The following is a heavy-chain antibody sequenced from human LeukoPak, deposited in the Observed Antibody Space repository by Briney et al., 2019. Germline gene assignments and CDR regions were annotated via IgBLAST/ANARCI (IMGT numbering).Heavy chain of an antibody. CDR3: ARERARRKDAGIAVAPLDY. Sequence: GASVKVSCKASGYTFTGYYMHWVRQAPGQGLEWMGWINPNSGGTNYAQKFQGRVTMTRDTSISTAYMELSRLRSDDTAVYYCARERARRKDAGIAVAPLDYWGQGTLVTVSS. D-gene: IGHD6-19*01. CDR2: INPNSGGT. J-gene: IGHJ4*02. V-gene: IGHV1-2*02. CDR1: GYTFTGYY.